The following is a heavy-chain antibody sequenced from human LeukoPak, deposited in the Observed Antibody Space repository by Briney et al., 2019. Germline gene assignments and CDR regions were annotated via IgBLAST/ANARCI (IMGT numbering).Heavy chain of an antibody. CDR1: GGSINNNIYF. D-gene: IGHD6-19*01. CDR3: ARHSLSEGSGWLHYFDY. CDR2: IYYTGSA. V-gene: IGHV4-39*01. Sequence: SETLSLTCTVSGGSINNNIYFWGWIRQPPGKGLEWIGSIYYTGSAYYNPSLKSRLTLCVDTSKNQFSLQLSSVTAADTAVYYCARHSLSEGSGWLHYFDYWSQGPLVTVSS. J-gene: IGHJ4*02.